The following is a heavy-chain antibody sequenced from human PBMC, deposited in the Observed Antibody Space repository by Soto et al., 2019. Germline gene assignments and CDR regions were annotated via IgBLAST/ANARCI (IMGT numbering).Heavy chain of an antibody. CDR2: ISSSSSTI. D-gene: IGHD6-19*01. Sequence: EVQLVESGGGLVQPGGSLRLSCAASGFTFSSYSMNWVRQAPGKGLEWVSYISSSSSTIYYADSVKGRFTISRDNAKNSLYLQMNSLRDVDTAVYYCASMGAVAGKDYWGQGTLVTVSS. CDR3: ASMGAVAGKDY. V-gene: IGHV3-48*02. CDR1: GFTFSSYS. J-gene: IGHJ4*02.